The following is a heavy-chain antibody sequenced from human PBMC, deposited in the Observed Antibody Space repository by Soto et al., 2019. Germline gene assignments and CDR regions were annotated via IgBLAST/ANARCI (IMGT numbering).Heavy chain of an antibody. CDR2: IYYSGST. Sequence: SETLFLTCTVSGGSISSYYWSWIRQPPGKGLEWIGYIYYSGSTNYNPSLKSRVTISVDTSKNQFSLKLSSVTAADTAVYYCARVAGDIVVVPARYYYYMDVWGKGTTVTVSS. V-gene: IGHV4-59*01. CDR3: ARVAGDIVVVPARYYYYMDV. CDR1: GGSISSYY. D-gene: IGHD2-2*01. J-gene: IGHJ6*03.